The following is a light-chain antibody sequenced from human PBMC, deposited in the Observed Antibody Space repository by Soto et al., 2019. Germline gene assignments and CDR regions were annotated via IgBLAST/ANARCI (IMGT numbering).Light chain of an antibody. Sequence: DIVMTQSPLSLPVTPGEPSSISCRSSQSVSNNLAWYQQKPGQAPRLLIVGSFARATGIPARFSGSGSGSEFTLTISGLQSEDFAVYYCQQYNDRPPITFGQGTRLEIK. CDR3: QQYNDRPPIT. CDR1: QSVSNN. V-gene: IGKV3-15*01. CDR2: GSF. J-gene: IGKJ5*01.